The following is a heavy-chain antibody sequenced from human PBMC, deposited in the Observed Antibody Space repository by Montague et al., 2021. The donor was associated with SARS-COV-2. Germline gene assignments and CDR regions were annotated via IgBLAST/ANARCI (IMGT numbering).Heavy chain of an antibody. CDR2: TNYRSKWTS. CDR3: VRDTGSAQAGFDA. V-gene: IGHV6-1*01. Sequence: CAISGDSVWSNTSAWNWIRQSPSGGLEWLGRTNYRSKWTSDYATSVEGRISIDPDTSKNQFFLHLRSVTPQDTGVYYCVRDTGSAQAGFDAWGQGTLVTVSS. J-gene: IGHJ4*02. CDR1: GDSVWSNTSA. D-gene: IGHD4-17*01.